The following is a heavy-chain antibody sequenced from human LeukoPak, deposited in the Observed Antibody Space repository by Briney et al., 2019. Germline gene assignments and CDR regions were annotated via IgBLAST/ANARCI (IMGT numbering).Heavy chain of an antibody. CDR3: ARHVGRAGDEPYFDY. V-gene: IGHV4-39*01. CDR2: IYNSGIM. Sequence: SETLSLTCTVSGGSISSRRYYWGWIRQPPGQGLEWIGSIYNSGIMYYDPSLKSRVTISVDTSKNQFSLNLISVTAADTAVYYCARHVGRAGDEPYFDYWGQGALVTVSS. D-gene: IGHD4-17*01. CDR1: GGSISSRRYY. J-gene: IGHJ4*02.